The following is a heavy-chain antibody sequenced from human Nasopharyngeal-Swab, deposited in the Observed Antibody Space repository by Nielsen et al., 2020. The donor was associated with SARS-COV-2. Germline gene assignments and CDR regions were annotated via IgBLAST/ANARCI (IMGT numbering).Heavy chain of an antibody. J-gene: IGHJ2*01. D-gene: IGHD2-21*02. Sequence: GGSLRLSCAASGFTFSSYSMNWVRQAPGKGLEWVSSISSSSSYIYYADSAKGRFTISRDNAKNSLYLQMNSLRAEDTAVYYCAKIAVVTAVLYFDLWGRGTLVTVSS. CDR2: ISSSSSYI. CDR3: AKIAVVTAVLYFDL. V-gene: IGHV3-21*04. CDR1: GFTFSSYS.